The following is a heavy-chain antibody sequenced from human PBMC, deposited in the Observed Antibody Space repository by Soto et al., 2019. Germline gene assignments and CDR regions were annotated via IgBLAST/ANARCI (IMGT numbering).Heavy chain of an antibody. CDR1: GFTFSSYW. J-gene: IGHJ6*02. D-gene: IGHD3-22*01. CDR2: IKQDGSEK. V-gene: IGHV3-7*04. Sequence: PASGFTFSSYWTSWVRQAPGKGLEWVANIKQDGSEKYYVDSVKGRFTISRDNAKNSLYLQMNSLRAEDTAVYYCARFYYDSSGYLPSPYYYYYGMDVWGQGTTVTVSS. CDR3: ARFYYDSSGYLPSPYYYYYGMDV.